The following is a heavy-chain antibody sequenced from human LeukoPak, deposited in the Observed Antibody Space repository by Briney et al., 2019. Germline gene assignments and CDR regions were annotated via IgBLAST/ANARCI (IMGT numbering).Heavy chain of an antibody. CDR2: IWYDGSNK. CDR1: GFTFSSSA. Sequence: GGSLRLSCAASGFTFSSSAMSWVRQAPGKGLEWVAVIWYDGSNKYYADSVKGRFTISRDNSKNTLYLQMNSLRAEDTAVYYCARESSGPMDVWGQGTTVTVSS. CDR3: ARESSGPMDV. D-gene: IGHD6-19*01. J-gene: IGHJ6*02. V-gene: IGHV3-33*08.